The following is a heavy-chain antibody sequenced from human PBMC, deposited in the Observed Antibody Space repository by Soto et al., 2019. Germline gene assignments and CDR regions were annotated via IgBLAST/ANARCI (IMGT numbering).Heavy chain of an antibody. V-gene: IGHV3-23*01. Sequence: SLTLSCAAPGFKLSKYPMKSLHQTQRKGRKWVSSIRGSGGTTYYEHSVKGRFTISRDNSKNTLYLQMNSLRADDTAVYYCEKAVDGRSRVAARRGIIDYLGQGALVIVSS. CDR3: EKAVDGRSRVAARRGIIDY. CDR1: GFKLSKYP. CDR2: IRGSGGTT. J-gene: IGHJ4*02. D-gene: IGHD6-6*01.